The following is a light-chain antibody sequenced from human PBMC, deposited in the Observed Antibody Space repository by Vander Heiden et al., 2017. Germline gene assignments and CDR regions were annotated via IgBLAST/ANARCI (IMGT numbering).Light chain of an antibody. V-gene: IGLV2-14*03. CDR2: DVS. J-gene: IGLJ1*01. CDR3: NSYTSSTTLYV. Sequence: QSALTQPVSVSGSPGQPITISCTGTSSDVGAYNDVSWYQQHPGKAPKLMIFDVSNRPSGVSNRFSGSKSGNTASLTISGLQAEDEADYFCNSYTSSTTLYVFGTGTKVTVL. CDR1: SSDVGAYND.